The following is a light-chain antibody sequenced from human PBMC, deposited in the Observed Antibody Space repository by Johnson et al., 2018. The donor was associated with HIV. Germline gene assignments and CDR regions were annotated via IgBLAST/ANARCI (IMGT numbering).Light chain of an antibody. Sequence: QAVLTQPPSVSAAPGQKVTISCSGSSSNIGNSYVSWYQQLPGTAPKLLIYDNNKRPSGIPDRFYGSKSGTSATLGITGLQTGDGADFYCGTWDTSLSAFVFCTGTKLTF. CDR1: SSNIGNSY. CDR3: GTWDTSLSAFV. V-gene: IGLV1-51*01. CDR2: DNN. J-gene: IGLJ1*01.